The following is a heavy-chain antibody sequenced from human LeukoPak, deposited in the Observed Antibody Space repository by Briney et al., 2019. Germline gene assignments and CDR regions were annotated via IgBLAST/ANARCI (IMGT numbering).Heavy chain of an antibody. D-gene: IGHD6-19*01. CDR3: TRDRRSGSTGWYYFDY. CDR2: IRSKAYGGTT. Sequence: GGSLRLSCTASGFTFVDYAMTWVRQAPGKAREWVGFIRSKAYGGTTEYAASVKGRFTISRDDSKSIAYLQMNSLKTEDTAVYYCTRDRRSGSTGWYYFDYWGQGTLVTVSS. V-gene: IGHV3-49*04. J-gene: IGHJ4*02. CDR1: GFTFVDYA.